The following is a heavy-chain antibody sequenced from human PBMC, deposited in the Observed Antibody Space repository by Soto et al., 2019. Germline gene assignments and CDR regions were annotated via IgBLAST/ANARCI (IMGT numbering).Heavy chain of an antibody. D-gene: IGHD3-10*01. V-gene: IGHV1-3*01. CDR2: INAGNGNT. CDR3: ARVYYGSGSYYYYYGMDV. CDR1: GYTFTSYA. J-gene: IGHJ6*02. Sequence: SVKVSCKASGYTFTSYAMHWVRQAPGQRLEWMGWINAGNGNTKYSQKFQGRVTITRDTSASTAYMELSSLRSEDTAVYYCARVYYGSGSYYYYYGMDVWGQGATVTVSS.